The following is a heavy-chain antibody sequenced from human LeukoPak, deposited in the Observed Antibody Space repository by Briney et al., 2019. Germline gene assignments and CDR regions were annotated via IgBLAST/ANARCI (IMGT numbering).Heavy chain of an antibody. V-gene: IGHV3-23*01. CDR1: GFTFSSYA. D-gene: IGHD1-26*01. Sequence: PPGGSLRLSCAASGFTFSSYAMSWVRQAPGKGLEWVSAISGSGGSTYYADSVKGRFTISRDNAKNSLYLQMNSLRVEDTAVYYCARDPYSGSYGPYYYYYMDVWGKGTTVTISS. CDR3: ARDPYSGSYGPYYYYYMDV. CDR2: ISGSGGST. J-gene: IGHJ6*03.